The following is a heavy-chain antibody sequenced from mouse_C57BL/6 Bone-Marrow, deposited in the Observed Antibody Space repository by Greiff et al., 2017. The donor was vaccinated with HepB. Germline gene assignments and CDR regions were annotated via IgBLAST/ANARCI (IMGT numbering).Heavy chain of an antibody. CDR2: IWSGGST. V-gene: IGHV2-4*01. D-gene: IGHD4-1*01. CDR1: GFSLTSYG. Sequence: VKLMESGPGLVQPSQSLSITCTVSGFSLTSYGVHWVRQPPGKGLEWLGVIWSGGSTDYNAASISRLSISKDNSKSQVFFKMNSLQADDTAIYYCAKNGYWGYWYFDVWGTGTTVTVSS. CDR3: AKNGYWGYWYFDV. J-gene: IGHJ1*03.